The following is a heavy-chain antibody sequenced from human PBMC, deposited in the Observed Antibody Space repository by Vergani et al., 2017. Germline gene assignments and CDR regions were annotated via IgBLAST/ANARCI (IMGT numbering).Heavy chain of an antibody. CDR3: AAGSSSWYGDYYYDYMDV. CDR1: GGTFSSYA. CDR2: SIPILGTA. V-gene: IGHV1-69*01. Sequence: QVQLVQSGAEVKKPGSSVKVSCKASGGTFSSYAISWVRQAPGQGLEWMGGSIPILGTANYAQKFQGRVTITADESTSTAYMELSRLRSEDTAVYYCAAGSSSWYGDYYYDYMDVWGKGTTVTVSS. D-gene: IGHD6-13*01. J-gene: IGHJ6*03.